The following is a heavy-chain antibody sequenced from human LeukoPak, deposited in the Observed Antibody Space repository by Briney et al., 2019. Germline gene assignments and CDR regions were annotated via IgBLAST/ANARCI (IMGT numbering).Heavy chain of an antibody. V-gene: IGHV4-39*01. CDR2: TYYSGST. CDR1: GGTISSSSYY. J-gene: IGHJ4*02. D-gene: IGHD1-26*01. Sequence: SETLRLTCTVSGGTISSSSYYWGWIRQPPGKRLEWIGSTYYSGSTYYNPFLESRVTISVDTSKNQFSLKLSSVTAADTAVYYCGSAGRYSVDYWGQGTMVTVSS. CDR3: GSAGRYSVDY.